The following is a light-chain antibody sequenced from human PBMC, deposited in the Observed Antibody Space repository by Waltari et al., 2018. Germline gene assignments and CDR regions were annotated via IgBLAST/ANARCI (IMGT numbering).Light chain of an antibody. Sequence: DIQMNQSPSSVSASVGDRVTLTCRASQGISSRLAWYQQKPGKAPHLLISDSSSLQSGVPSRFSGSGSGTDFTLTISSLQPEDFATYYCLQVDSVPRTFGQGTKVEVK. CDR2: DSS. J-gene: IGKJ1*01. V-gene: IGKV1-12*01. CDR3: LQVDSVPRT. CDR1: QGISSR.